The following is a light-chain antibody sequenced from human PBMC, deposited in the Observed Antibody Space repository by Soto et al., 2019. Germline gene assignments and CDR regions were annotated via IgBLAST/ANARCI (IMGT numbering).Light chain of an antibody. V-gene: IGLV2-11*01. CDR2: DVS. CDR3: CSYAGSYLGV. J-gene: IGLJ1*01. Sequence: QSVLTQPRSVSGSPGQSVTISCTGTSSDVGAYNYVSWYQQHPGKAPKLMIYDVSKRPSGVPDRFSGSKSGNTASLTISGLQAEDEADYYCCSYAGSYLGVFGTGTKVTVL. CDR1: SSDVGAYNY.